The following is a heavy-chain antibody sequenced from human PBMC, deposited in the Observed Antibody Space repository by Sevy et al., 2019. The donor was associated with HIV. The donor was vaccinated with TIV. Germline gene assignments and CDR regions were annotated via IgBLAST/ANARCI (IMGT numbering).Heavy chain of an antibody. CDR1: GGSISRGGYS. Sequence: SETLSLTCAVSGGSISRGGYSWSWIRQPPGKGLEWIGYIYHSGSTYYNPSLKSRLTISVDRSKNQFSLNLSSVTAADTAVYYCARVATGTHHNNWFDPWGQGTLVTVSS. CDR3: ARVATGTHHNNWFDP. V-gene: IGHV4-30-2*01. D-gene: IGHD1-1*01. CDR2: IYHSGST. J-gene: IGHJ5*02.